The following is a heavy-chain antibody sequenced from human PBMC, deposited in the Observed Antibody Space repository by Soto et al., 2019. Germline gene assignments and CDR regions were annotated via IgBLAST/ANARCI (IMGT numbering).Heavy chain of an antibody. Sequence: GSLRLSCXASGFTFSSYGMHWVRQAPGKGLEWVAVIWYDGSNKYYADSVKGRFTISRDNSKNTLYLQMNSLRAEDTAVYYCARESGYSGYGPLNYGMDVWGQGTTVTVSS. CDR3: ARESGYSGYGPLNYGMDV. CDR2: IWYDGSNK. V-gene: IGHV3-33*01. D-gene: IGHD5-12*01. CDR1: GFTFSSYG. J-gene: IGHJ6*02.